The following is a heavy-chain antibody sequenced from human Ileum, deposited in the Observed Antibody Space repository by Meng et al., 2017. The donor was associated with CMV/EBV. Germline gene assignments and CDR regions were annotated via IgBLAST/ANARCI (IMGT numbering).Heavy chain of an antibody. D-gene: IGHD2-15*01. CDR3: ARDVRLVGHFDY. CDR2: IYTSGSS. J-gene: IGHJ4*02. Sequence: GPGLVKPSAPLSLICGVAGVSIRSYHCGWIRQTAGKGLEWIGRIYTSGSSSYNPSLKSRVTMSVDKSKNQVSLKLTSVTAADTAVYYCARDVRLVGHFDYWGQGTLVTVSS. CDR1: GVSIRSYH. V-gene: IGHV4-4*07.